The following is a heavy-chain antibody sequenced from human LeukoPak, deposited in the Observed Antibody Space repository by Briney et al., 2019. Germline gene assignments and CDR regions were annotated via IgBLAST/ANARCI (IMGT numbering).Heavy chain of an antibody. CDR3: ARVGSTVAAGTPDY. V-gene: IGHV3-11*06. Sequence: GGSLRLSCAASGFTFSDYYMSWIRQAPEQGLEWVSYISGSGSHTTYADSVRGRFTISRDNAKNSLSLQVNSLRADDTAVYYCARVGSTVAAGTPDYWGQGTLVTVSS. CDR1: GFTFSDYY. D-gene: IGHD6-13*01. J-gene: IGHJ4*02. CDR2: ISGSGSHT.